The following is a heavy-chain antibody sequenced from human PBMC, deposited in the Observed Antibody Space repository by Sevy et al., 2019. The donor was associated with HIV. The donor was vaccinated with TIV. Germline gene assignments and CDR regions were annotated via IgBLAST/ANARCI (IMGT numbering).Heavy chain of an antibody. J-gene: IGHJ6*03. Sequence: GGSLRLSCAVSGFSFDSYGMTWVRQAPGKGLEWVSGISGSGSRTYYADSVKGRFIISRDNFKNTLDLQMNSLRSEDTAIYYWGKGGGGHYDPDEIGYYFYYYNMDVWGKGTTVTVSS. CDR1: GFSFDSYG. D-gene: IGHD3-22*01. V-gene: IGHV3-23*01. CDR3: GKGGGGHYDPDEIGYYFYYYNMDV. CDR2: ISGSGSRT.